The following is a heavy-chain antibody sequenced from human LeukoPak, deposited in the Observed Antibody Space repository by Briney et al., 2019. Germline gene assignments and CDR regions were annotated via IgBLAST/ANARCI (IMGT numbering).Heavy chain of an antibody. J-gene: IGHJ4*02. CDR2: IYTSGST. CDR1: GGSISSGSYY. V-gene: IGHV4-61*02. CDR3: ARDRYDSSGYYYVFDY. Sequence: PSETLSLTRTVSGGSISSGSYYWSWIRQPAGKGLEWIGRIYTSGSTNYNPSLKSRVTISVDTSKKQFSLKLSSVTAADTAVYYCARDRYDSSGYYYVFDYWGQGTLVTVPS. D-gene: IGHD3-22*01.